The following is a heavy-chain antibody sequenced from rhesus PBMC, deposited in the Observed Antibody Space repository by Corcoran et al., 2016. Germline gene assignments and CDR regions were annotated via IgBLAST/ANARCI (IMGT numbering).Heavy chain of an antibody. CDR3: TSGSRRDS. D-gene: IGHD6-25*01. CDR2: IKNKADGGTA. Sequence: EVQLVEYGGGLVQPGGSLSLSCVASGFIFSNYWMTWVRKAPGKGREGVGFIKNKADGGTAAYAESVKGRFTISRDDSKNTLYLQMDSLKTEDTAVYYCTSGSRRDSWGQGVVVTVSS. V-gene: IGHV3-16*01. CDR1: GFIFSNYW. J-gene: IGHJ6*01.